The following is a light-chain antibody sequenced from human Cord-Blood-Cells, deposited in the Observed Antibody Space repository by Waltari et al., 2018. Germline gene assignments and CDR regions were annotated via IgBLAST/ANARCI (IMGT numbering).Light chain of an antibody. CDR3: QQYNSYAQT. V-gene: IGKV1-5*01. J-gene: IGKJ1*01. CDR1: QSISSW. Sequence: DIQMMQSPSTLSASVGDRDTITCRASQSISSWLAWYQQKPGKAPKLLIYDASSVESGVPSRCSGRGSGTEFPLTISSLQPDDSATYYCQQYNSYAQTCGQGTKVEIK. CDR2: DAS.